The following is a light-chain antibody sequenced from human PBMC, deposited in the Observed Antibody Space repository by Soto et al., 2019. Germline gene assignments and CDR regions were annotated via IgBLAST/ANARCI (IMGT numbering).Light chain of an antibody. J-gene: IGLJ2*01. V-gene: IGLV1-44*01. CDR3: AAGGDRLNGPYVV. CDR1: SSNIGSNT. Sequence: QSVLTQPPSASGTPGQRVTISCSGSSSNIGSNTVNWYQQLPGTAPKLLIYSNNQRPSGVPDRFSGSKSGTSASLAISGRRAEDEADYYCAAGGDRLNGPYVVFGGGTKLTVL. CDR2: SNN.